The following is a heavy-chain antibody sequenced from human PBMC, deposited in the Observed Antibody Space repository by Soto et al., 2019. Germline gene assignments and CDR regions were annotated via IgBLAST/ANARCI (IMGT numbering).Heavy chain of an antibody. CDR3: ARLRFSIQYYYFMDV. Sequence: PSETLSLTCAVYGETFSGYYWSWIRQPPGQGLEWIGEINPSGSTNYNPSLKSRLTIPVDTSKNQFSLKLNSVTAADTAVYYYARLRFSIQYYYFMDVWGKGTPVTVSS. V-gene: IGHV4-34*01. CDR2: INPSGST. CDR1: GETFSGYY. D-gene: IGHD3-16*01. J-gene: IGHJ6*03.